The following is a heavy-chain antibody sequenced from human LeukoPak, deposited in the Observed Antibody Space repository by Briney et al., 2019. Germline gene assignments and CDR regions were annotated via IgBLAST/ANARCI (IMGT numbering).Heavy chain of an antibody. V-gene: IGHV3-23*01. CDR1: GFTFTSYA. J-gene: IGHJ6*02. D-gene: IGHD1-26*01. CDR3: AKSLGGASPGMDV. Sequence: GGSLRLSCAASGFTFTSYAMNWVHQAPGRGLEWVAGNGGSGGSTYYADSVKGRFTISRDNSKNTLYLQMNSLRAEDTAVYFCAKSLGGASPGMDVWGQGTTVTVSS. CDR2: NGGSGGST.